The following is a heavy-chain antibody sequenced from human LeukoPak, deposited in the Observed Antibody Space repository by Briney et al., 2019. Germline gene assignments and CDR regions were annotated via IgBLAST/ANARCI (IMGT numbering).Heavy chain of an antibody. V-gene: IGHV4-59*01. CDR3: AREVVYGEFDY. J-gene: IGHJ4*02. CDR1: GGSISSYY. D-gene: IGHD2-15*01. CDR2: IYYSGST. Sequence: SETLSLTCTVSGGSISSYYWSWIRQPPGKGLEWIGYIYYSGSTNYNPSLKSRVTISVDTSKNQFSLKLSSVTAADTAVYYCAREVVYGEFDYWGQGTLVTVSS.